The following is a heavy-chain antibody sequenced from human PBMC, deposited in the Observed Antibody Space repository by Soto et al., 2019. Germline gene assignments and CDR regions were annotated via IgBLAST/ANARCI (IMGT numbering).Heavy chain of an antibody. CDR2: INHSGST. CDR1: GGSFSGYY. D-gene: IGHD3-10*01. V-gene: IGHV4-34*01. J-gene: IGHJ6*02. Sequence: SETLSLTCAVYGGSFSGYYWSWIRQPPGKGLEWIGEINHSGSTNYNPSLKSRVTISVDTSKNQFSLKLSSVTAADTALYYCARGVDYYGSGSYYFYYGMDVWGQGTTVTVSS. CDR3: ARGVDYYGSGSYYFYYGMDV.